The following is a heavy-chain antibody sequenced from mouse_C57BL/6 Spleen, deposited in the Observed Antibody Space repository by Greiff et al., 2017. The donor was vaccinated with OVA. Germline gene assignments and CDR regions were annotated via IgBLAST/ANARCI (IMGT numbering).Heavy chain of an antibody. CDR1: GYTFTSYW. CDR2: IDPSDSYT. CDR3: ARRRTGMGFDY. V-gene: IGHV1-50*01. D-gene: IGHD4-1*01. J-gene: IGHJ2*01. Sequence: QVQLQQPGAELVKPGASVKLSCKASGYTFTSYWMQWLKQRPGQCLEWIGEIDPSDSYTNYNQKFKGKATLTVDTSSSTAYMQLSSLTSEDSAVYYCARRRTGMGFDYWGQGTTLTVSS.